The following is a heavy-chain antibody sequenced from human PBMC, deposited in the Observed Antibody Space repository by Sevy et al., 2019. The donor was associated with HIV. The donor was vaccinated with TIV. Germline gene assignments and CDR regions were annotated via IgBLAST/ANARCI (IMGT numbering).Heavy chain of an antibody. CDR3: ARHGGLVDRGFDF. CDR1: GGSIARSSYD. V-gene: IGHV4-39*01. CDR2: IYFSGST. Sequence: SETLSLTCTVSGGSIARSSYDWGWIRQSPGKGLEWIGSIYFSGSTSYATSLRSRVTISVDTSKNKVSLKMRSVTATDTAFYYCARHGGLVDRGFDFWGQGALVTVSS. D-gene: IGHD3-10*01. J-gene: IGHJ4*02.